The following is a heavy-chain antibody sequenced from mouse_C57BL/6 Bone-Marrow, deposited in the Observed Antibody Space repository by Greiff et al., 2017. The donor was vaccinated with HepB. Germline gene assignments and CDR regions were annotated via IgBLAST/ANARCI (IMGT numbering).Heavy chain of an antibody. CDR3: ARRDYSNYQFAY. V-gene: IGHV5-12*01. CDR2: ISNGGGST. CDR1: GFTFSDYY. Sequence: EVKLVESGGGLVQPGGSLKLSCAASGFTFSDYYMYWVRQTPEKRLEWVAYISNGGGSTYYPDTVKGRFTISRDNAKNTLYLQMSRLKSEDTAMYYCARRDYSNYQFAYWGQGTLVTVSA. D-gene: IGHD2-5*01. J-gene: IGHJ3*01.